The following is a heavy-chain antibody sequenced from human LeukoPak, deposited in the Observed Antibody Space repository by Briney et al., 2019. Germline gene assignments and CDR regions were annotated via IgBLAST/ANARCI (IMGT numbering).Heavy chain of an antibody. D-gene: IGHD2-2*01. J-gene: IGHJ6*02. V-gene: IGHV3-21*01. CDR3: ARECYCSSASCYCPYYYYYGMDV. CDR2: ISSSSSYI. Sequence: GGSLRLSCAASGFTFSSYSMNWVRQAPGKGLEWVSSISSSSSYIYYADSVKGRFTISRDNAKNSLYLQMNSLRAEDTAVYYCARECYCSSASCYCPYYYYYGMDVWGQGTTVTVSS. CDR1: GFTFSSYS.